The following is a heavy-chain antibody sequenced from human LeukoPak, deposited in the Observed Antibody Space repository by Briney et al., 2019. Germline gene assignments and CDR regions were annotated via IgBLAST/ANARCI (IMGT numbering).Heavy chain of an antibody. CDR2: IIPILGIA. J-gene: IGHJ3*02. Sequence: GASVTVSCTASGGTFSIYAISWVRQAPGQGLEWMGRIIPILGIANYAQKFQGRVTITADKSTSTAYMELSSLRSEDTAVYYCARPMETGYSSSWYTSEDAFDIWGQGTMVTVSS. CDR3: ARPMETGYSSSWYTSEDAFDI. V-gene: IGHV1-69*04. CDR1: GGTFSIYA. D-gene: IGHD6-13*01.